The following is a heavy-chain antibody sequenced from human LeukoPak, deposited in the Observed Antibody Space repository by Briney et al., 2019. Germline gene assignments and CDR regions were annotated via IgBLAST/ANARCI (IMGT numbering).Heavy chain of an antibody. Sequence: ASVKVSCKASGYTFTGYYMHWVRQAPGQGLEWMGWINPNSGGTNYAQKFQGRVTMTRDTSTSTAYMELRSLRSDDTAVYYCARDTTGTTFPDWFDPWGQGTLVTVSS. CDR1: GYTFTGYY. V-gene: IGHV1-2*02. J-gene: IGHJ5*02. CDR3: ARDTTGTTFPDWFDP. CDR2: INPNSGGT. D-gene: IGHD1-7*01.